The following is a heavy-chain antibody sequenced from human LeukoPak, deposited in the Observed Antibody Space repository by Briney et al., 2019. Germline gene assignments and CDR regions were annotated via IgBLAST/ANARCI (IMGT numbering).Heavy chain of an antibody. J-gene: IGHJ4*02. Sequence: SETLSLTCAVYGGSFSGYYWSWIRQPPGKGLEWIGEINHSGSTNYNPSLKSRVTISVDTSKNQFSLKLSSVTAADTAVYYCARGLTESVDTAMVTKALYYFDHWGQGTLVTVSS. CDR3: ARGLTESVDTAMVTKALYYFDH. V-gene: IGHV4-34*01. D-gene: IGHD5-18*01. CDR2: INHSGST. CDR1: GGSFSGYY.